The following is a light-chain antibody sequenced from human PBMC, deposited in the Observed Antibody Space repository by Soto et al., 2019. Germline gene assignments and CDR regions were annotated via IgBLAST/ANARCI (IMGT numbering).Light chain of an antibody. CDR2: EDD. Sequence: NFMLTQPHSVSESPGKTVTISCTRSSGSIGSNSVQWYQQRPGSAPTTVIYEDDQRPSGVPNRFSGSIDSSSNSASLTISGLQNEDEADYYCQSYDTNTVLFGGGTKVTVL. CDR3: QSYDTNTVL. V-gene: IGLV6-57*04. J-gene: IGLJ2*01. CDR1: SGSIGSNS.